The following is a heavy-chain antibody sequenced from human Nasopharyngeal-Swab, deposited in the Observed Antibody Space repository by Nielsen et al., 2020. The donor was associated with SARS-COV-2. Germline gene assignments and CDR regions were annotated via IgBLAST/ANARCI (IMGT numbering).Heavy chain of an antibody. CDR2: IIPIFGTA. Sequence: SVKVSCKASGGTFSSYASSGVRQAPGQGLEWMGGIIPIFGTANYAQKFQGRVTITADESTSTAYMELSSLRSEDTAVYYCARNPGVVLEYGWFDPWGQGTLVTVSS. CDR1: GGTFSSYA. D-gene: IGHD3-3*01. V-gene: IGHV1-69*13. J-gene: IGHJ5*02. CDR3: ARNPGVVLEYGWFDP.